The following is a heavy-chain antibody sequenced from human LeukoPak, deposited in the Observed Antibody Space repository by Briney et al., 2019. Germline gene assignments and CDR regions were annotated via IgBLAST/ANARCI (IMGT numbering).Heavy chain of an antibody. CDR1: GFTFSSYG. V-gene: IGHV3-48*01. CDR3: ARIHGGFPFDY. CDR2: ISTTGTTL. D-gene: IGHD2-15*01. Sequence: GGSLRLSCAASGFTFSSYGLSWVRQAPGKGLEWISYISTTGTTLFYSDSAKRRFTISRDNAKSSLYLRMNSLRAEDTAVYYCARIHGGFPFDYWGQGLLVTASS. J-gene: IGHJ4*02.